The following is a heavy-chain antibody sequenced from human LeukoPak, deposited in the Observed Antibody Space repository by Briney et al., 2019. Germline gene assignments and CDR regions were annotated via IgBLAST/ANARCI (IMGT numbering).Heavy chain of an antibody. J-gene: IGHJ4*02. D-gene: IGHD3-10*01. CDR1: GFTLSSCG. Sequence: PGTSLRLSCVASGFTLSSCGMHWVRQAPGKGLEWVAVITYDGITTYSDDSVKGRLTIFRDTSKSTLHLQMNNLRPEDTAVYFCVKEQGSGYYRTADYWGQGTLVTVSS. CDR3: VKEQGSGYYRTADY. CDR2: ITYDGITT. V-gene: IGHV3-30*18.